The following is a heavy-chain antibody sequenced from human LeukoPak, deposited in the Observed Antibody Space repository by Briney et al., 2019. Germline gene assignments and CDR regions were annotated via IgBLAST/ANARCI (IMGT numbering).Heavy chain of an antibody. Sequence: ASVKVSCKASGYTFTSYGISWVRQAPGQGLEWMGWISAYNGNTNYAQKLQGRVTMTTDTSTSTAYMELRSLRSDDTAVYYCASSRKYYYGPGSPDPTDYYYYYGMDVWGQGTTVTVSS. CDR2: ISAYNGNT. V-gene: IGHV1-18*01. D-gene: IGHD3-10*01. CDR1: GYTFTSYG. CDR3: ASSRKYYYGPGSPDPTDYYYYYGMDV. J-gene: IGHJ6*02.